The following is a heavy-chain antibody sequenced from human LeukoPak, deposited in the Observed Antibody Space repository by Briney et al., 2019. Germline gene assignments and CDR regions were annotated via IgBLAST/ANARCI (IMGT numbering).Heavy chain of an antibody. Sequence: SGTLSLTCTVSGYSISSGYYWGWIRRPPGKGLGWIGSMYHSGSTYYNLSLKSRVTISIDTSKNQFSLKLSSVTAADTAVYYCARDGRIRFPVTNWFDPWGQGTLVTVSS. CDR3: ARDGRIRFPVTNWFDP. V-gene: IGHV4-38-2*02. D-gene: IGHD3-3*01. J-gene: IGHJ5*02. CDR1: GYSISSGYY. CDR2: MYHSGST.